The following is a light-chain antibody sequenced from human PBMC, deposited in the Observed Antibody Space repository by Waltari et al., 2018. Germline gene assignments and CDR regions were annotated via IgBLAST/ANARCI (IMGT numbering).Light chain of an antibody. V-gene: IGKV3-15*01. CDR2: GAS. CDR1: QTVGTS. J-gene: IGKJ2*02. Sequence: TQSPAPLSVSPGERATLHCRASQTVGTSLAWYHQRPGQAPRLLVHGASTRASGVPDRVSGSGSGTEFTLTISGLQSEDLGIYFCQQYNYFPPWTFGRGTRVEVK. CDR3: QQYNYFPPWT.